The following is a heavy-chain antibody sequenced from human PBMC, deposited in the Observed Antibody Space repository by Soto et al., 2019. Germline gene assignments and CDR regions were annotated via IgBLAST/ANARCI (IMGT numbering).Heavy chain of an antibody. CDR1: GFTFYSYA. CDR3: ARVWERTVTTRNYFYGMDV. J-gene: IGHJ6*02. CDR2: ISGSGGST. Sequence: EVQLLESGGGLVQPGGSLTLSCAASGFTFYSYAMTWVRQAPGKGLEWVSTISGSGGSTYFADSVKGRFTISRDNYKNTLYLQRNSLRAEDTAVYSCARVWERTVTTRNYFYGMDVWGQGTTVTVSS. D-gene: IGHD4-17*01. V-gene: IGHV3-23*01.